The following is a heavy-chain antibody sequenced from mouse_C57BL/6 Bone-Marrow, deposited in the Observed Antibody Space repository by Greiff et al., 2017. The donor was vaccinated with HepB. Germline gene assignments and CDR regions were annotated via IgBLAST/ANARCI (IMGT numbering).Heavy chain of an antibody. CDR1: GYTFTSYG. Sequence: SGAELARPGASVKLSCKASGYTFTSYGISWVKQRTGQGLEWIGEIYPRSGNTYYNEKFKGKATLTADKSSSTAYMELRSLTSEDSAVYFCARWDYYGRRDYWGQGTTLTVSS. D-gene: IGHD1-1*01. V-gene: IGHV1-81*01. J-gene: IGHJ2*01. CDR2: IYPRSGNT. CDR3: ARWDYYGRRDY.